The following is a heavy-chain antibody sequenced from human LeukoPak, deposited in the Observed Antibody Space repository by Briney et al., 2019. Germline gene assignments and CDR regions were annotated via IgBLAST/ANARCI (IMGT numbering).Heavy chain of an antibody. V-gene: IGHV3-48*04. D-gene: IGHD6-19*01. CDR1: GFTFSSYS. Sequence: GGSLRLSCAASGFTFSSYSMNWVRQAPGKGLEWVSYISSSSSTIYYADSVKGRFTISRDSAKNSLYLQMNSLRAEDTAVYYCARSSPSSGWYRWYFDYWGQGTLVTVSS. CDR2: ISSSSSTI. J-gene: IGHJ4*02. CDR3: ARSSPSSGWYRWYFDY.